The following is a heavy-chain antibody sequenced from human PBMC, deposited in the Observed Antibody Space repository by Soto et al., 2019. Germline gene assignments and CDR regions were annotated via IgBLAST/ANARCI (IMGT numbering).Heavy chain of an antibody. J-gene: IGHJ4*02. CDR1: GYSISSGYY. CDR2: IYHSGST. D-gene: IGHD6-19*01. CDR3: ARDLFSSGWAPYYFDY. Sequence: PSETLSLTCAVSGYSISSGYYWGWIRQPPGKGLEWIGSIYHSGSTYYNPSLKSRVTISVDTSKNQFSLKLSSVTAADTAVYYCARDLFSSGWAPYYFDYWGQGTLVTV. V-gene: IGHV4-38-2*02.